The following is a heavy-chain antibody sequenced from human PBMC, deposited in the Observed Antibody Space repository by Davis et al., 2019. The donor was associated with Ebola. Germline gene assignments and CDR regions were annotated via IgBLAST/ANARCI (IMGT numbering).Heavy chain of an antibody. D-gene: IGHD1-14*01. V-gene: IGHV4-4*01. CDR1: GGSISSHNW. CDR2: IYDSGST. CDR3: ARLRSPRDDAFDI. J-gene: IGHJ3*02. Sequence: MPGGSLRLSCTVSGGSISSHNWWRWVRQSPGKGLEWIGEIYDSGSTNYNPSLKTRVTISVDTAKNQFYLNLTSVTAADTALYFCARLRSPRDDAFDIWGQGTLVTVSS.